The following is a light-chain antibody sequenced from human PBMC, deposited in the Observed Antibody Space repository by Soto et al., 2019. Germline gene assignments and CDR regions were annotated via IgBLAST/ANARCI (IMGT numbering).Light chain of an antibody. J-gene: IGKJ1*01. CDR3: QQYYIYPRT. V-gene: IGKV1-8*01. Sequence: AIRMTQSPSSLSAYTGDRVTITCRASQGISSYLAWYQQKPGKAPKLLIYAASTLQSGVPSRFSGSGSGTDFTLTISCLQSEDFATYYCQQYYIYPRTFGQG. CDR2: AAS. CDR1: QGISSY.